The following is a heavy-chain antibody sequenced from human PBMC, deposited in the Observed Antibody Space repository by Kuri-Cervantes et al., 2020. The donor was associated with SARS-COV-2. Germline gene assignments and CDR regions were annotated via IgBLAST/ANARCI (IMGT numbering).Heavy chain of an antibody. V-gene: IGHV3-7*01. CDR2: IKEEGSEG. CDR3: VRDGDHWNFDY. Sequence: GGSLRPSCAASGFTFSSYRMTWVRQAPGKGLEWVANIKEEGSEGNYVESVKGRFTLSRDNAKNMLFLQMNSLRAEDTAVYYCVRDGDHWNFDYWGQGTLVTVSS. D-gene: IGHD1-1*01. CDR1: GFTFSSYR. J-gene: IGHJ4*02.